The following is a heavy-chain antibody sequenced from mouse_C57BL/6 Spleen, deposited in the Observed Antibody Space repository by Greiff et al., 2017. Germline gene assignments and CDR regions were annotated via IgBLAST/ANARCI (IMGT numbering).Heavy chain of an antibody. Sequence: VKLVESGPGLVQPSQSLSITCTVSGFSLTSYGVHWVRQSPGKGLEWLGVIWSGGSTDYNAAFISRLSISKDNSKSQVFFKMNSLQADDTAIYYCARKSRYYYGYAMDYWGQGTSVTVSS. CDR3: ARKSRYYYGYAMDY. J-gene: IGHJ4*01. D-gene: IGHD1-1*01. V-gene: IGHV2-2*01. CDR1: GFSLTSYG. CDR2: IWSGGST.